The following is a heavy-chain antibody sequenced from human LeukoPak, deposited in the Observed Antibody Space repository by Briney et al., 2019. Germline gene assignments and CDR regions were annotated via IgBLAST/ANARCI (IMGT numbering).Heavy chain of an antibody. Sequence: GGSLRLSCAASGFTLSSYSMNWVRQAPGKGLEWVSYISSSSSTIYYADSVKGRFTISRDNAKNSLYLQMDSLRDEDTAVYYCARKKYYYDTGDAGWFDSWGQGTLVTVSS. J-gene: IGHJ5*01. CDR3: ARKKYYYDTGDAGWFDS. V-gene: IGHV3-48*02. D-gene: IGHD3-22*01. CDR2: ISSSSSTI. CDR1: GFTLSSYS.